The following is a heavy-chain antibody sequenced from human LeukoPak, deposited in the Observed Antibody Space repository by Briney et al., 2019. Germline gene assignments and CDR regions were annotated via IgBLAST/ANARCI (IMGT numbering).Heavy chain of an antibody. V-gene: IGHV4-4*07. CDR3: ARGRYSGSYLLDY. CDR2: IYGSGST. D-gene: IGHD1-26*01. CDR1: GGSIRSY. J-gene: IGHJ4*02. Sequence: SETLSLTCTVSGGSIRSYWSWIRQPAGKGLEWIGRIYGSGSTDYNPSLKSRVTMSIDTSRNQFSLNLISVTAADTAVYYCARGRYSGSYLLDYWGQGTLVTVSS.